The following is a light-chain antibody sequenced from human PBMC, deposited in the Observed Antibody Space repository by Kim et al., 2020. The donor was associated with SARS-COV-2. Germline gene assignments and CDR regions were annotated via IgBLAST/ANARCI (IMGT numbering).Light chain of an antibody. Sequence: QPSSSTCSSSHSLVYSDGNTYFNGFHQRPGQSPRRLIYEVSKRDSGVPDRFSGSGSGTDFTLKISSVEAEDVGTYYCMQGSHWPRTIGQLTK. CDR1: HSLVYSDGNTY. V-gene: IGKV2-30*01. J-gene: IGKJ1*01. CDR2: EVS. CDR3: MQGSHWPRT.